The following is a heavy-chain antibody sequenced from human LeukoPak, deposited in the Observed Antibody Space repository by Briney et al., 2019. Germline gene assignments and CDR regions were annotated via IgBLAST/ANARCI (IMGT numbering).Heavy chain of an antibody. CDR3: VTPGPTVTGGFEY. CDR2: IYSGGST. J-gene: IGHJ4*02. D-gene: IGHD4-17*01. Sequence: GGSLRLSCAVSGYIVSGKYMGWVRQAPGKGLEYVSVIYSGGSTYYIDSVKGRFTICRDNSKNTLYFQMNSLRVEDTAVYYCVTPGPTVTGGFEYWGQGTLVTVCS. V-gene: IGHV3-53*01. CDR1: GYIVSGKY.